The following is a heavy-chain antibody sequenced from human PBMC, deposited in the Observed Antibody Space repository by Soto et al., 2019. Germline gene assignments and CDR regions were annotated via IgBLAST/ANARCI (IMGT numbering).Heavy chain of an antibody. CDR2: IIHTGST. CDR1: GWSFSGYY. J-gene: IGHJ4*02. Sequence: SETLSLTCAVYGWSFSGYYWSWIRQPPGKGLGCIGKIIHTGSTNYTPSLKSRVTISVDKSKNQFSLKLSSVTAADTAVYYCARDLSYGSGHWGQGTLVTVSS. D-gene: IGHD3-10*01. CDR3: ARDLSYGSGH. V-gene: IGHV4-34*12.